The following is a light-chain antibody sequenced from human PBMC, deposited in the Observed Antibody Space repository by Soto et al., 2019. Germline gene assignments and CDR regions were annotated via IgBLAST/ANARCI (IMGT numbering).Light chain of an antibody. CDR3: QQYNSYSPT. Sequence: QMYHSAFTLSASIRARVTITCRASQSISSWLAWYQQKPGKAPKLLIYKASSLESGVPSRFSGSGSGTEFTLTISSLQPDDFATYYCQQYNSYSPTFGQGTKVDIK. J-gene: IGKJ1*01. CDR1: QSISSW. V-gene: IGKV1-5*03. CDR2: KAS.